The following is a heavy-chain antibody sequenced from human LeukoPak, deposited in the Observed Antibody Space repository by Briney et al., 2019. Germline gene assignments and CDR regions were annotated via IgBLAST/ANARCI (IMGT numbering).Heavy chain of an antibody. CDR3: ARAGATVTRFSDY. CDR1: GYTFSIYG. Sequence: ASVKVSCKASGYTFSIYGITWARQAPGQGLEWMGWIGSHNGNTNSAQKFQGRVTMTTDTSTSTAFMELSSLRPDDTAVYYCARAGATVTRFSDYWGQGTLVTVSS. D-gene: IGHD4-17*01. V-gene: IGHV1-18*01. J-gene: IGHJ4*02. CDR2: IGSHNGNT.